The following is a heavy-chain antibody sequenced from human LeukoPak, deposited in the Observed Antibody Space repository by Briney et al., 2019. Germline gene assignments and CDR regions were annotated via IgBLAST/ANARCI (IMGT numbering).Heavy chain of an antibody. Sequence: GASVKVSCKASGYTFTSYGISWVRQAPGQGLEWMGWISAYNGNTNYAQKLQGRVTMTTDTSTSTAYMELRSLRSDDTAVYYCARAGSSSGYYYPLYYFDYWGQGTLVTVSS. CDR2: ISAYNGNT. J-gene: IGHJ4*02. V-gene: IGHV1-18*01. CDR1: GYTFTSYG. CDR3: ARAGSSSGYYYPLYYFDY. D-gene: IGHD3-22*01.